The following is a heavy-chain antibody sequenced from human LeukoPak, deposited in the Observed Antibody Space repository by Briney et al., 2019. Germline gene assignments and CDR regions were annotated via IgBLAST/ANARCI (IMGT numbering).Heavy chain of an antibody. CDR1: GGSFSKYY. CDR3: ARLYCSSTSCYFGTQWFDP. D-gene: IGHD2-2*01. V-gene: IGHV4-59*01. CDR2: VYYNGDT. J-gene: IGHJ5*02. Sequence: SETLSLTCTVSGGSFSKYYWSWIRQPPGKGLECIGDVYYNGDTNYNPSLKSRVTISVDTSKNQFSLKLRSVTAADTAVYYCARLYCSSTSCYFGTQWFDPWGQGTLVTVSS.